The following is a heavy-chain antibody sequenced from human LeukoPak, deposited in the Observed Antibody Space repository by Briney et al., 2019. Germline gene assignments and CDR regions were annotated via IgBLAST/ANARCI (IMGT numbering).Heavy chain of an antibody. D-gene: IGHD1-14*01. V-gene: IGHV4-59*11. Sequence: SETLSLTCTVSGASISNHYWSWIRQPPGKRLEWIGYIYYTGSTGHNPSLKSRVTISIDTSKNQFSLRLNSVTAADTAVYYCARRSTGEFDPWGQGTLVTVSS. J-gene: IGHJ5*02. CDR1: GASISNHY. CDR3: ARRSTGEFDP. CDR2: IYYTGST.